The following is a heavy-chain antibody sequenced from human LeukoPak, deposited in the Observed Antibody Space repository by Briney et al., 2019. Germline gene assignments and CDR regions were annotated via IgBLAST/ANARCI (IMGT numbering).Heavy chain of an antibody. V-gene: IGHV3-23*01. CDR2: ISGSGGST. J-gene: IGHJ4*02. Sequence: GGSLRLSCVASGLRFRSYAMNWVRQAPGKGLEWVSAISGSGGSTYYADSVKGRFTISRDNSKNTLYLQMNSLRAEDTAVYYCAKASRYNPWYFDYWGQGTLVTVSS. CDR1: GLRFRSYA. D-gene: IGHD5-24*01. CDR3: AKASRYNPWYFDY.